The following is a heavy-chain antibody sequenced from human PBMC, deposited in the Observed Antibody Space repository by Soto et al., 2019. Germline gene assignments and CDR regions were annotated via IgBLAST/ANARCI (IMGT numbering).Heavy chain of an antibody. CDR3: AIVITMVRGVTINYGMDV. CDR2: ISAYTGNT. D-gene: IGHD3-10*01. CDR1: GYTFTSYG. J-gene: IGHJ6*02. Sequence: QVQLVQSGAEVKKPGDSVKVSCKDSGYTFTSYGISWVRQAPGQVLEWMGWISAYTGNTNYAQKLQGRVTMTTDTSTSTAYMVLRSLRSDDTAVYYCAIVITMVRGVTINYGMDVWGQGTTVTVSS. V-gene: IGHV1-18*01.